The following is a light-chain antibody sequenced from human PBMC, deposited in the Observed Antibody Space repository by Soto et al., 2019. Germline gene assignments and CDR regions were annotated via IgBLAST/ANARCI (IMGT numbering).Light chain of an antibody. CDR1: GSDIGDYDY. J-gene: IGLJ3*02. Sequence: QSALTQPASVSGSLGQSITISCTGAGSDIGDYDYVSWYQQHPGKVPKLLIYEVSSRPSGVSNRFSGSKSGNTASLTISGLQADDEADYYCSSYTSSSTWVFGGGTQLTVL. CDR2: EVS. CDR3: SSYTSSSTWV. V-gene: IGLV2-14*01.